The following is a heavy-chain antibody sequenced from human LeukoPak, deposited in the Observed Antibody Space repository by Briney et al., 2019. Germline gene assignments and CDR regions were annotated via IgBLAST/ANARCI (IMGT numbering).Heavy chain of an antibody. D-gene: IGHD3-22*01. CDR1: GFSFDDYA. V-gene: IGHV3-9*01. CDR3: AKASYPDYYEPVFDS. CDR2: VNWNGGSL. Sequence: QAGGSLRLSCAASGFSFDDYAMHWVRQAPGKGLEWVSGVNWNGGSLGYADSVKGRFAISRDNAKNSLYLQMNNLRTEDTASYYCAKASYPDYYEPVFDSWGQGTLVTVSS. J-gene: IGHJ4*02.